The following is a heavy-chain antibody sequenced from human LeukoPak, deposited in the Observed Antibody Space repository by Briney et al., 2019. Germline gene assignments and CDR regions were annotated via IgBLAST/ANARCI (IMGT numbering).Heavy chain of an antibody. V-gene: IGHV3-30*04. J-gene: IGHJ5*02. D-gene: IGHD2-2*01. CDR2: ISYDGGKK. CDR1: GFTFSSYA. CDR3: AKDRHAPGRYCSTTTCFPFDL. Sequence: GGSLRLSCAASGFTFSSYAMHWVRQAPGKGLEWVSVISYDGGKKNYADSVKGRFTISRDNSKKTLYLQMNSLRAEDTAVYYCAKDRHAPGRYCSTTTCFPFDLWGQGTLVTVSS.